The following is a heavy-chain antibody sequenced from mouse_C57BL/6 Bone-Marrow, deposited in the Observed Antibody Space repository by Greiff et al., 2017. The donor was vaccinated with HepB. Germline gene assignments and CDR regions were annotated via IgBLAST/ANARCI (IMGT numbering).Heavy chain of an antibody. CDR2: IWSGGST. CDR3: ASYGNYASWFAY. CDR1: GFSLTSYG. Sequence: VKLMESGPGLVQPSQSLSITCTVSGFSLTSYGVHWVRQSPGKGLEWLGVIWSGGSTDYNAAFISRLSISKDNSKSQVFFKMNSLQADDTAIYYWASYGNYASWFAYWGQGTLVTVSA. J-gene: IGHJ3*01. V-gene: IGHV2-2*01. D-gene: IGHD2-1*01.